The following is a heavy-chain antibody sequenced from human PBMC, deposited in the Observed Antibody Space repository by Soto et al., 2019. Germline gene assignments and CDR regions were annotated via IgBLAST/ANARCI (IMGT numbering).Heavy chain of an antibody. Sequence: PGWSLSLSCAASGFTLSPYSMNWVRQAPGKGVEWVSSISSSSSYIYYEDSVKGRFTISRDNAKNSLYLPMNSLRAEDTAVYYCARDRATVPTDGSYYYYGMDVWGQGTKVTVSS. CDR1: GFTLSPYS. D-gene: IGHD4-4*01. J-gene: IGHJ6*02. V-gene: IGHV3-21*01. CDR2: ISSSSSYI. CDR3: ARDRATVPTDGSYYYYGMDV.